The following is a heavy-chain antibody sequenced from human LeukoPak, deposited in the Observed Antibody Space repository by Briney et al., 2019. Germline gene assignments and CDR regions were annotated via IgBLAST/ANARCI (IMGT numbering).Heavy chain of an antibody. CDR2: INPNSGGT. V-gene: IGHV1-2*02. CDR3: ARDLGPLIVVVVAANEYYFDC. J-gene: IGHJ4*02. D-gene: IGHD2-15*01. CDR1: GYTFTGYY. Sequence: ASVKVSCKASGYTFTGYYMHWVRQAPGQGLEWMGWINPNSGGTNYAQKFQGRVTMTRDTSISTAYMELSRLRSDDTAVYYCARDLGPLIVVVVAANEYYFDCWGQGTLVTVSS.